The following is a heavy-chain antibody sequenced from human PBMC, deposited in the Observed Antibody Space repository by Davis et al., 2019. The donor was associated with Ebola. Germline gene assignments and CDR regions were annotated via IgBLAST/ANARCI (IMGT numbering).Heavy chain of an antibody. CDR2: ISGDGGST. V-gene: IGHV3-43*02. J-gene: IGHJ4*02. CDR3: AKAYYGSGSYSRLGLW. CDR1: GFTVSSNY. Sequence: PGGSLRLSCAASGFTVSSNYMSWVRQAPGKGLEWVSLISGDGGSTYYADSVKGRFTISRDNSKNSLYLQMNSLRTEDTALYYCAKAYYGSGSYSRLGLWWGQGTLVTVSS. D-gene: IGHD3-10*01.